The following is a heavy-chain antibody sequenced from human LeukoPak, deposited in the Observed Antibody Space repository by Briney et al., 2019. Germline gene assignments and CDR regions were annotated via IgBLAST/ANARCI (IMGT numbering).Heavy chain of an antibody. CDR3: AKVAFHYYDSSGYSPSDY. D-gene: IGHD3-22*01. Sequence: GSLRLSCAASGFTLSSYEMNWVRQAPGKGLEGVSYISSRCSTIYYADSVKGRFTISRDNAKNSLYLQMNSLRAEDTAVYYCAKVAFHYYDSSGYSPSDYWGQGALVTVSS. CDR2: ISSRCSTI. J-gene: IGHJ4*02. CDR1: GFTLSSYE. V-gene: IGHV3-48*03.